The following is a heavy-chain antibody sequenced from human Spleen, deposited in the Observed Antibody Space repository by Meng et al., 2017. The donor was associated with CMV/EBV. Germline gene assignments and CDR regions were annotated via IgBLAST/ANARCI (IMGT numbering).Heavy chain of an antibody. J-gene: IGHJ4*02. CDR3: ARDRMGYTYGAHYFDQ. CDR2: VYYSGST. Sequence: GSVSSSYNYWSFIRQPPGKGLEWIGYVYYSGSTNYNPSLKSRVTISVETSKNQFSLRMTSVTAADTAVYYCARDRMGYTYGAHYFDQWGQGTLVTVSS. D-gene: IGHD5-18*01. V-gene: IGHV4-61*01. CDR1: GSVSSSYNY.